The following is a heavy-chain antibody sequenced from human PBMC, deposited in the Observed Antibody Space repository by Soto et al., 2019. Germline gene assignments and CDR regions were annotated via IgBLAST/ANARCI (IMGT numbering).Heavy chain of an antibody. CDR3: ARATRYGMDV. V-gene: IGHV1-18*01. CDR2: ISAYNGDT. Sequence: VQLVQSGAEVKKPGASVKVSCKASGYPFINYGFSWLRQAPGQWLEWMGWISAYNGDTKHSQKFQGRVTLTTDTSTSTAFMELTSLRSDDTAVYYCARATRYGMDVWGQGTTVTVSS. CDR1: GYPFINYG. J-gene: IGHJ6*02.